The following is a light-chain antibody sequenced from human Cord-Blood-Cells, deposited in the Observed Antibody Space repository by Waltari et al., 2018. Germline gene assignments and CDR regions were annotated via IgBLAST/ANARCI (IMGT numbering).Light chain of an antibody. CDR1: SSNIGPGSD. J-gene: IGLJ2*01. CDR2: GNS. CDR3: QSYDSSLSGSMV. V-gene: IGLV1-40*01. Sequence: QSVLTQPPSVSGAPGQRVTISCTGSSSNIGPGSDVHWYQQLPATAPKLLIYGNSIRPSGVPDRFSGSKSGTSASLAITGLQAEDEADYYCQSYDSSLSGSMVFGGGTKLTVL.